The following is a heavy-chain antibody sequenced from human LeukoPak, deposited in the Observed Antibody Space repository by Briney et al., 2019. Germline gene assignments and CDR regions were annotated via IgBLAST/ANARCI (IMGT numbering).Heavy chain of an antibody. Sequence: GESLKISCKGSGYNFTSYWIGWVRQMPGKGLEWMGIIYPGDSDTRYSPSFQGQVTISADKSISTAYLQWSNLKASDTAMYYCARQWLLLENWFDPWGQGTLVTVSS. J-gene: IGHJ5*02. CDR3: ARQWLLLENWFDP. V-gene: IGHV5-51*01. CDR2: IYPGDSDT. D-gene: IGHD3-22*01. CDR1: GYNFTSYW.